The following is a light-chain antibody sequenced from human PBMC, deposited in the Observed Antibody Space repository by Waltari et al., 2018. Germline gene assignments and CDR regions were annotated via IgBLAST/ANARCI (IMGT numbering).Light chain of an antibody. CDR3: SSYAGSVV. CDR2: RVN. Sequence: QSALTQPDAVSGSRGQSSTLYCSGRSSHIRSYHVFSLYQHRPVKAPTLPIYRVNNRPSGVSNRFSGSKSGNTASLTISGLQAEDEADYYCSSYAGSVVFGGGTKLTVL. V-gene: IGLV2-23*02. CDR1: SSHIRSYHV. J-gene: IGLJ3*02.